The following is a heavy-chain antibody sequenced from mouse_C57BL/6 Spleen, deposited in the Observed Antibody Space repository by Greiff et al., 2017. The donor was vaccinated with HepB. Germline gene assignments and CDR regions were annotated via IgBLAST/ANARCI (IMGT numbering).Heavy chain of an antibody. V-gene: IGHV5-4*03. CDR1: GFTFSSYA. J-gene: IGHJ3*01. Sequence: EVKLMESGGGLVKPGGSLKLSCAASGFTFSSYAMSWVRQTPEKRLEWVATISDGGSYTYYPDNVKGRFTISRDNAKNNLYLQMSHLKSEDTAMCYCAGGQLRLGVGYRGQGTLVTVSA. CDR2: ISDGGSYT. CDR3: AGGQLRLGVGY. D-gene: IGHD3-2*02.